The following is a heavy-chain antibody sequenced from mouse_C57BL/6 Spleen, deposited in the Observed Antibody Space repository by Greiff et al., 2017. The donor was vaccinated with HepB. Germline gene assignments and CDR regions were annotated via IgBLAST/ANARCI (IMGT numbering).Heavy chain of an antibody. Sequence: QVQLKESGPELVKPGASVKISCKASGYAFSSSWMNWVKQRPGKGLEWIGRIYPGDGDTNYNGKFKGKATLTADKSSSTAYMQLSSLTSEDSAVYFCASLDSSVAYAMDYWGQGTSVTVSS. V-gene: IGHV1-82*01. CDR3: ASLDSSVAYAMDY. D-gene: IGHD3-2*02. CDR2: IYPGDGDT. CDR1: GYAFSSSW. J-gene: IGHJ4*01.